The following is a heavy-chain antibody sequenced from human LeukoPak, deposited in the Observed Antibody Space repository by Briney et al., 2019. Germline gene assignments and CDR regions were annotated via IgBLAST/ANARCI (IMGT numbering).Heavy chain of an antibody. J-gene: IGHJ5*02. CDR3: AREGTAGTNLNWFDP. V-gene: IGHV4-61*01. CDR2: IYYSGST. Sequence: PSETLSLTCTVSGDSVSSGSYYWSWIRQPPGKGLEWVGYIYYSGSTNYNPSLKSRVTISVDTSKNQFSLKLSSVTAADTAVYYCAREGTAGTNLNWFDPWGQGTLVTVSS. D-gene: IGHD1-1*01. CDR1: GDSVSSGSYY.